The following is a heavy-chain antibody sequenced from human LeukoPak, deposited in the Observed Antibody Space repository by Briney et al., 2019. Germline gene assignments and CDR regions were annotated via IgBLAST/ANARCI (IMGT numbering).Heavy chain of an antibody. V-gene: IGHV3-23*01. D-gene: IGHD3-3*01. CDR2: ISGDVQTT. J-gene: IGHJ2*01. CDR3: AKDGYYSSANHFARLHFDL. CDR1: GFTSSTHA. Sequence: GGSLRLSCEASGFTSSTHAMNWIRQTPGKGLEWLSVISGDVQTTTYASSVKGRFTISRDNSKNTLYLEMNSLRVQDTAIYYCAKDGYYSSANHFARLHFDLWGRGTRVTVSS.